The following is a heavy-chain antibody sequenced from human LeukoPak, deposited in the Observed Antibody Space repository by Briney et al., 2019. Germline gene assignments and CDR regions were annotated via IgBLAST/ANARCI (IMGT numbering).Heavy chain of an antibody. J-gene: IGHJ4*02. CDR1: GFTFSNYA. CDR3: AKDATPFNSIWDYFDS. V-gene: IGHV3-23*01. D-gene: IGHD7-27*01. CDR2: IGGGDDI. Sequence: GGSLRLSCAASGFTFSNYAMNWVRQAPGKGLEWVAGIGGGDDIHYADSVKGRFTGSRDDSKNTLYLQMSSLRIEDTAVYYCAKDATPFNSIWDYFDSWGQGTLVTLSA.